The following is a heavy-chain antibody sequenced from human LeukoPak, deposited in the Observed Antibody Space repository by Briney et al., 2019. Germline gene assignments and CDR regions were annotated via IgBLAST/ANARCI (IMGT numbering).Heavy chain of an antibody. CDR3: ARSGYRSGWN. V-gene: IGHV3-66*01. D-gene: IGHD6-19*01. CDR2: IYTGGST. Sequence: GGSLRLSCAASGFTVSTNDMSWVRQVSGKGLEWVSVIYTGGSTFHADSVKGRFTISRDNSKNMLYLQMNSLRAEDTSVYYCARSGYRSGWNWGQGTLVTISS. CDR1: GFTVSTND. J-gene: IGHJ4*02.